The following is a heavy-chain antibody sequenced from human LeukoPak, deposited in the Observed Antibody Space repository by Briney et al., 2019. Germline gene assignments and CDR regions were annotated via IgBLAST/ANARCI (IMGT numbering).Heavy chain of an antibody. CDR3: ARDPGPYYDSSGYHNF. CDR2: ISAYNGKT. D-gene: IGHD3-22*01. CDR1: AYTFTSYG. Sequence: ASVKVSCKASAYTFTSYGISWVRQAPGQGLEWMGWISAYNGKTDYAHNLQGRVILTTDTSTNTAYMEMRSLRSDDTAVYYCARDPGPYYDSSGYHNFWGQGTLVTVSS. V-gene: IGHV1-18*01. J-gene: IGHJ4*02.